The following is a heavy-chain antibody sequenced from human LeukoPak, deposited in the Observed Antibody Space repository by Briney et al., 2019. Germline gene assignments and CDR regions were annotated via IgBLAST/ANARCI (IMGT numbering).Heavy chain of an antibody. J-gene: IGHJ4*02. CDR1: GFTFSSYA. V-gene: IGHV3-30-3*01. CDR2: ISYDGSNK. CDR3: AKDSGSKNYYLDC. D-gene: IGHD3-10*01. Sequence: GGSLRLSCAASGFTFSSYAMHWVRQAPGKGLEWVAVISYDGSNKYYADSVKGRFTISRDNSKNTLYLQMNNLKAEDTAVYYCAKDSGSKNYYLDCWGQGTLVTVSS.